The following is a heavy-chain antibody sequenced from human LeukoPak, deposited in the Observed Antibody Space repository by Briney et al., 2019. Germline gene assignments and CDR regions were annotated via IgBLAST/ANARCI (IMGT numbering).Heavy chain of an antibody. CDR1: GFIFNDYT. CDR2: ISWDGVST. D-gene: IGHD3-16*02. V-gene: IGHV3-43*01. Sequence: GGSLRLSCVASGFIFNDYTMHWVRQPPGKGLEWAPLISWDGVSTFYADSVKCRFTISRDNSKNSLYLEMNSLRTEDTALYYCVKDSSGSYPNYGLDYFDYWGQGTLVTVSS. CDR3: VKDSSGSYPNYGLDYFDY. J-gene: IGHJ4*02.